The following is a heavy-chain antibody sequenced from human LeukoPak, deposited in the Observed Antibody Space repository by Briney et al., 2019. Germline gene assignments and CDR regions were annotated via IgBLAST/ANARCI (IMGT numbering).Heavy chain of an antibody. CDR1: GYSFTSNW. J-gene: IGHJ4*02. D-gene: IGHD3-22*01. V-gene: IGHV5-51*01. CDR3: AGHDRDDYDNDGYFDF. Sequence: GESLTISCKASGYSFTSNWIGWVRQMPGKGLEWMGIIYPRDSDTRYSPSFEGQVTISADKSITTAYLHWSSLKASDTAMYYCAGHDRDDYDNDGYFDFWGQGTLVTVSS. CDR2: IYPRDSDT.